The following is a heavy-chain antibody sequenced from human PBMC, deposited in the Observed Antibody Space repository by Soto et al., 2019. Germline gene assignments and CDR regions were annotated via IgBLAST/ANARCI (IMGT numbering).Heavy chain of an antibody. CDR2: IYYSGSS. J-gene: IGHJ6*02. CDR1: GGSISDDFY. Sequence: PSETLSLTCSVSGGSISDDFYWTWIRQPPGKGLEWIGYIYYSGSSYYNPSLKSRVIMSVDMSKNQFSLELSSVTAADTAVYYCVREPRIVVVPSARVDVWGQGTTVTVSS. V-gene: IGHV4-30-4*01. D-gene: IGHD2-21*01. CDR3: VREPRIVVVPSARVDV.